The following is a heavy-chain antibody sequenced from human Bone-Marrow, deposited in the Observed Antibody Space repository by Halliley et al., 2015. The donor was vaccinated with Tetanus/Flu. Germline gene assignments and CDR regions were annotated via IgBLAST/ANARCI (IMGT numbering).Heavy chain of an antibody. V-gene: IGHV4-39*01. D-gene: IGHD1-26*01. Sequence: WIGSVWRNGSTYYKPSLKSRVTISVDTSMNEFSLKLTSVTAADTAAYYCRYSGFYYSTWYFDEWGQGTLVAVSS. CDR2: VWRNGST. J-gene: IGHJ4*02. CDR3: RYSGFYYSTWYFDE.